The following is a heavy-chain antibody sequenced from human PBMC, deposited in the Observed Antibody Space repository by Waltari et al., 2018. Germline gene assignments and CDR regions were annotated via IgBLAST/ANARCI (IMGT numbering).Heavy chain of an antibody. CDR3: AREGGNYGY. J-gene: IGHJ4*02. CDR1: GFNFSSYW. Sequence: IQLVKYGEGVVQHGGSLRLSCADSGFNFSSYWMTWVRQAPGKGLEWVANIKHDGSEKYYVDSVKGRFTISRDNAKNSLFLQMNSLRAEDTAVYYCAREGGNYGYWGQGTLVTVSS. CDR2: IKHDGSEK. V-gene: IGHV3-7*04. D-gene: IGHD1-26*01.